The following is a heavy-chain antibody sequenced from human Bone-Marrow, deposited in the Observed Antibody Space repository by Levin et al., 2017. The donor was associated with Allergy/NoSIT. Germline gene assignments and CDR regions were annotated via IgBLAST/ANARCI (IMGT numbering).Heavy chain of an antibody. CDR1: GFTFSNAW. D-gene: IGHD4-17*01. J-gene: IGHJ3*02. V-gene: IGHV3-15*01. Sequence: GGSLRLSCAASGFTFSNAWMSWVRQAPGKGLEWVGRIKSKTDGGTTDYAAPVKGRFTISRDDSKNTLYLQMNSLKTEDTAVYYCTAVEGGYGDYDAFDIWGQGTMVTVSS. CDR2: IKSKTDGGTT. CDR3: TAVEGGYGDYDAFDI.